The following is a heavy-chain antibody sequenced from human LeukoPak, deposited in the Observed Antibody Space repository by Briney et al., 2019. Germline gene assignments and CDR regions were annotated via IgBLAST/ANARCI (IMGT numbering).Heavy chain of an antibody. Sequence: GGSLRLSCAASGFTFSTFAMHWVRLSPGKGLEWVSGISGSGVYTYYADSVKGRFTISRDNSKNTLYLVMNSLRVDDTAVYYCAKAVDLATISVDIWGQGTMVTVSS. V-gene: IGHV3-23*01. CDR2: ISGSGVYT. CDR1: GFTFSTFA. D-gene: IGHD5-24*01. J-gene: IGHJ3*02. CDR3: AKAVDLATISVDI.